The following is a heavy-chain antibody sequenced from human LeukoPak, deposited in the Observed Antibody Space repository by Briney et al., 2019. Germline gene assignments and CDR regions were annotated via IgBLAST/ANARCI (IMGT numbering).Heavy chain of an antibody. J-gene: IGHJ4*02. CDR1: GFSLCGYG. Sequence: GGSLRLSCAASGFSLCGYGMHWVRQAPGKGLEWVAVVSYDGSKKYYADSVKGRFTISRDNSKNTQCLEMNSLKVEDTAVYYCARVRAAHYYDYWGQGTLVTVSS. CDR3: ARVRAAHYYDY. V-gene: IGHV3-30-3*01. D-gene: IGHD6-6*01. CDR2: VSYDGSKK.